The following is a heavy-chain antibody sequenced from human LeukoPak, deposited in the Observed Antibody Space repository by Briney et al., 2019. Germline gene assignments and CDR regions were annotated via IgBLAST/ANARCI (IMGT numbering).Heavy chain of an antibody. CDR3: ARDSLRDRGPFDM. CDR1: GYTFTSYY. J-gene: IGHJ3*02. CDR2: INPSGGAT. Sequence: ASVKVSCKASGYTFTSYYMHWVRQAPGQGLEWMGIINPSGGATSSPQKFQGRVTMTRDTSTSTVYMELSSLRSEDTAVYHCARDSLRDRGPFDMWGQGTMVTVSA. V-gene: IGHV1-46*01. D-gene: IGHD1-14*01.